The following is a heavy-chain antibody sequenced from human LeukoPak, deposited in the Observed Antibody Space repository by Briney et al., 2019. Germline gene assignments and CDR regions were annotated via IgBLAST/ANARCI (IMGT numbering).Heavy chain of an antibody. J-gene: IGHJ4*02. CDR1: GGSISSRSFY. V-gene: IGHV4-61*02. CDR3: AVCRSGWSLGCHYFDY. D-gene: IGHD6-19*01. Sequence: SETLSLTCTVSGGSISSRSFYWSWIRQPAGKGLEWIGRIHPSGGTNYNPSLKSRVTMSVDTSRNHFSLKLTSVTAADTALYYCAVCRSGWSLGCHYFDYWGQGTLVTVSS. CDR2: IHPSGGT.